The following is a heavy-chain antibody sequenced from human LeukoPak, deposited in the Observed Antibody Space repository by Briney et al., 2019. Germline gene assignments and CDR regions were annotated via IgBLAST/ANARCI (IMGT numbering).Heavy chain of an antibody. J-gene: IGHJ4*02. D-gene: IGHD3/OR15-3a*01. V-gene: IGHV3-66*01. CDR2: IYSGGST. CDR3: ARLDWTYFDY. Sequence: GGSLRLSCAASGFTVSSNYMSWVRQAPGKGLEWVSVIYSGGSTYSADSEKGRFTISRDISKNTLYLQMNSLRAEDTAVYYCARLDWTYFDYWGQGTLVTVSS. CDR1: GFTVSSNY.